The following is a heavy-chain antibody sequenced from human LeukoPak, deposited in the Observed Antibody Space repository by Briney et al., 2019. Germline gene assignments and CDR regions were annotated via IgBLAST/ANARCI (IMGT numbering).Heavy chain of an antibody. V-gene: IGHV3-7*01. CDR1: GFTFSDYW. D-gene: IGHD6-19*01. CDR3: AKVLSSASRLTPFDF. CDR2: IQPHGREK. J-gene: IGHJ4*02. Sequence: GGSLRLSCAASGFTFSDYWMSWVRQAPGKGLEWVANIQPHGREKYFVDSVKDRFAISRDNAKNSLYLQMNSLRAEDTAVYYCAKVLSSASRLTPFDFWGQGTLVTVSS.